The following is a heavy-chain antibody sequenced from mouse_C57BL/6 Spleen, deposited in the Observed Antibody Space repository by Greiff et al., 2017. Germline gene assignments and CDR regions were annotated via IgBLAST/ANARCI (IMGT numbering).Heavy chain of an antibody. CDR3: ATLSYYFDY. J-gene: IGHJ2*01. V-gene: IGHV1-64*01. Sequence: QVQLQQPGAELVRPGSSVKLSCKASGYTFTSYWMAWVKQRPGPGLEWIGMIHPNSGSTNYNEKFKSKAPLTVYKSSSTAYMQLSSLTSEDSAVYDCATLSYYFDYWGQGTTLTVSS. CDR2: IHPNSGST. D-gene: IGHD2-3*01. CDR1: GYTFTSYW.